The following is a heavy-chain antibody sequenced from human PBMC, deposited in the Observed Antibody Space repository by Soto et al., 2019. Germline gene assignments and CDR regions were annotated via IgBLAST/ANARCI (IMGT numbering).Heavy chain of an antibody. CDR2: IIPIFGTA. CDR1: GGTFSSYA. CDR3: ARDSGVSSSSGDYYYGMDV. V-gene: IGHV1-69*13. J-gene: IGHJ6*02. D-gene: IGHD6-6*01. Sequence: SVKVSCKASGGTFSSYAISWVRQAPGQGLEWMGGIIPIFGTANYAQKFQGRVTITADESTSTAYMELGSLRSEDTAVYYCARDSGVSSSSGDYYYGMDVWGQGTTVTVSS.